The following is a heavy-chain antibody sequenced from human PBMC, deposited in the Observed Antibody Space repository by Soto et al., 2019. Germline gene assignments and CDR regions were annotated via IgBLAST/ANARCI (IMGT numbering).Heavy chain of an antibody. CDR3: ASKWGEGYCSGGSCYSFDY. CDR2: IYYSGST. D-gene: IGHD2-15*01. V-gene: IGHV4-31*03. J-gene: IGHJ4*02. Sequence: QVQLQESGPGLVKTSQTLSLTCTVSGGAISSGGYYWSWIRQHPGKGLEWIGYIYYSGSTYYNPSLKSRVTISVDTSKNQFSLKRSSVTAADTAVYYCASKWGEGYCSGGSCYSFDYWGQGTLVTVSS. CDR1: GGAISSGGYY.